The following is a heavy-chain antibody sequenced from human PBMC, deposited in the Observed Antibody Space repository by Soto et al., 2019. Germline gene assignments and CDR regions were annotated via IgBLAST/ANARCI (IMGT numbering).Heavy chain of an antibody. Sequence: QVQLRESGPGLVKPSETLSLTCTVSGDSLKSNSYSWTWIRQSPGKGLQWIGSVSYTGDTNYNPYLEGRVTMSIDTSKHRFSLRLSSVTAADTAVYYCARGDHDWGDDYGGYSYLHYFDFWGQGTPVTVSS. J-gene: IGHJ4*02. CDR1: GDSLKSNSYS. CDR2: VSYTGDT. D-gene: IGHD3-22*01. V-gene: IGHV4-61*01. CDR3: ARGDHDWGDDYGGYSYLHYFDF.